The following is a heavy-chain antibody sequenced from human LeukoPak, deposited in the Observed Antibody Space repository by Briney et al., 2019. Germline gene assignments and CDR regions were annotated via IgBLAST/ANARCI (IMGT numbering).Heavy chain of an antibody. CDR1: GYTFTSYD. CDR2: MNPNSGNT. CDR3: ARSLYDFWSGYSYYYYMDV. J-gene: IGHJ6*03. D-gene: IGHD3-3*01. V-gene: IGHV1-8*03. Sequence: GASVKVSCKASGYTFTSYDINWVRQATGQGLEWMGWMNPNSGNTGYAQKFQGRVTITRNTSISTAYMELSSLRSEDTAVYYCARSLYDFWSGYSYYYYMDVWGKGTTVTVSS.